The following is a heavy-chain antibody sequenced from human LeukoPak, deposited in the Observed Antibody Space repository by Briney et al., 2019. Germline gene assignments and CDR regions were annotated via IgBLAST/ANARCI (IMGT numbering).Heavy chain of an antibody. CDR3: TTVRGPSSSSWYIDY. CDR1: GFSFSSYG. J-gene: IGHJ4*02. D-gene: IGHD6-13*01. Sequence: GSLRLSCAASGFSFSSYGMHWVRQAPDKGLEWVAVIWYDGSNSYHADSVKGRFTISRDNSRNTLYLQMNSLRAEDTAVYYCTTVRGPSSSSWYIDYWGQGTLVTVSS. CDR2: IWYDGSNS. V-gene: IGHV3-33*01.